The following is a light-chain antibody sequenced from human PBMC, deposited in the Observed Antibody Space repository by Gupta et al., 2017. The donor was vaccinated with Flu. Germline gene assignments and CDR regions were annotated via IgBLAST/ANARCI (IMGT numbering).Light chain of an antibody. CDR2: GGS. CDR3: QHYGSSPYS. Sequence: IVLMQSPGTLSLSPGERATLSCRASQSVSRTSLAWDQRRLGAAPRRVSYGGSTGATGIPDRVSGGGCGADFALTIRRVEPEDLAGYYCQHYGSSPYSFGRGTKVEIK. CDR1: QSVSRTS. V-gene: IGKV3-20*01. J-gene: IGKJ2*03.